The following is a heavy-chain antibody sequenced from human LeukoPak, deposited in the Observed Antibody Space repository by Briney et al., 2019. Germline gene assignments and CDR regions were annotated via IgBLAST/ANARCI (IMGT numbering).Heavy chain of an antibody. CDR3: AKFSYSSSWYVGYYFDY. Sequence: GRSLRLSCAASGFSFSNYGMHWVRQAPGKGLEWVAVISYDGGNKYYADSVKGRFTISRDNSKNTVYLQMNSLRAEDTAVYYCAKFSYSSSWYVGYYFDYWGQGTLVTVSS. V-gene: IGHV3-30*18. J-gene: IGHJ4*02. CDR2: ISYDGGNK. CDR1: GFSFSNYG. D-gene: IGHD6-13*01.